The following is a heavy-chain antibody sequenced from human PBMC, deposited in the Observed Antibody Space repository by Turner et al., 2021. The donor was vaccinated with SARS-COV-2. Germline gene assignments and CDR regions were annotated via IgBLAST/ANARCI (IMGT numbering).Heavy chain of an antibody. Sequence: EVQLLESGGGLVQPGGSLRHSCAASGFTFSNYAMTWVRQAPGTRLEWVSSISDNSFSTYYADSVKGRFTISRDNSRNTLYLQMNGLRAEDTAIYYCAKGRWWFDPWGQGTLVTVSS. CDR1: GFTFSNYA. D-gene: IGHD2-15*01. J-gene: IGHJ5*02. CDR3: AKGRWWFDP. V-gene: IGHV3-23*01. CDR2: ISDNSFST.